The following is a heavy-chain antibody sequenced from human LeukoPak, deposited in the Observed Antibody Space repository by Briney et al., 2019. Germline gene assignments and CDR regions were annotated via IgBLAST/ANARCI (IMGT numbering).Heavy chain of an antibody. CDR2: ISAYNGNT. D-gene: IGHD3-9*01. CDR1: GYTFTSYG. J-gene: IGHJ5*02. V-gene: IGHV1-18*01. Sequence: GASVKVSCKASGYTFTSYGISWVRQAPGQGLEWMGWISAYNGNTNYAQKLQGRVTMTTDTSTSTAYMELRSLRSDDTAVYYCARDLRYFDWLFGQTPSWFDPWGQGTLVTVSS. CDR3: ARDLRYFDWLFGQTPSWFDP.